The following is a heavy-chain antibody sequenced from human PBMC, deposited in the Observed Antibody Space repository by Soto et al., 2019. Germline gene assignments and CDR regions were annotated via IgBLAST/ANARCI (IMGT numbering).Heavy chain of an antibody. D-gene: IGHD1-1*01. CDR1: GFTFSSYT. CDR3: VSRPVTGTDFFDY. Sequence: EVQLVESGGGLVQPGGSLRISCAASGFTFSSYTMNWVRQAPGKGLEWISCVSSGSTTYYADSVKGRFTISRDNAKNSLFLQMDNLRAEDTALYYCVSRPVTGTDFFDYWGQGTLVTVSS. V-gene: IGHV3-48*01. CDR2: VSSGSTT. J-gene: IGHJ4*02.